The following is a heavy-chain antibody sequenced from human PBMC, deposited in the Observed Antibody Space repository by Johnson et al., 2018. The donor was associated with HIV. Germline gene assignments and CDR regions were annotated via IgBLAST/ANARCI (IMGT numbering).Heavy chain of an antibody. Sequence: VLLVESGGGLVQPGRSLRLSCAASGFTFDDYAMHWVRQAPGKGLEWVSGISWNSGSIGYADSVKGRFTISRDDSKNTLYLQMNSLKTEDTAVYYCTTDRGGSSDAFDIWGQGTMVTVSS. D-gene: IGHD3-10*01. J-gene: IGHJ3*02. V-gene: IGHV3-9*01. CDR3: TTDRGGSSDAFDI. CDR2: ISWNSGSI. CDR1: GFTFDDYA.